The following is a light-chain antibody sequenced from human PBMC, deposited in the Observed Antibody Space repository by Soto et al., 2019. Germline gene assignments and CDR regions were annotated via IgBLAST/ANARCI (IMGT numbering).Light chain of an antibody. J-gene: IGKJ2*01. Sequence: DIQMTQSPSSLSASVGDRVTITSRASQTISTYLNWYQQKPGKAPRLLIYDASSLLSGVPSRFSGSGSGADFTLTIASLQPEDFSTYYCQQSDSTPYTFGQGTKVEI. CDR1: QTISTY. V-gene: IGKV1-39*01. CDR3: QQSDSTPYT. CDR2: DAS.